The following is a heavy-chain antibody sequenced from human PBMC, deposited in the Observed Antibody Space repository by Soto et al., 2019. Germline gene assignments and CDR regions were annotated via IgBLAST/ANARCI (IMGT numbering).Heavy chain of an antibody. CDR3: ASWCYYCSGSYSLVDY. J-gene: IGHJ4*02. CDR1: GGSISSSSYY. V-gene: IGHV4-39*01. D-gene: IGHD3-10*01. CDR2: IYYSGST. Sequence: SETLSLTCTVSGGSISSSSYYWGWIRQPPGKGLEWIGSIYYSGSTYYNPSLKSRVTISVDTSKNQFSLKLSSVTAADTAVYYCASWCYYCSGSYSLVDYWGQGTLVTVSS.